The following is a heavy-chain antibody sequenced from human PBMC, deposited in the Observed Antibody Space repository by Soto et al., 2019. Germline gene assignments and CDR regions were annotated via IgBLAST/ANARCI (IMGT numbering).Heavy chain of an antibody. J-gene: IGHJ4*02. Sequence: SETLSLTCTVSGGSLSSYYWSWIRQPPGKGLEWIGYIYYSGSTNYNPSLKSRVTISVDTSKNQFSLKLSSVTAADTAVYYCARERDSSGYYVNWGQGTLVTVSS. CDR1: GGSLSSYY. CDR2: IYYSGST. D-gene: IGHD3-22*01. CDR3: ARERDSSGYYVN. V-gene: IGHV4-59*12.